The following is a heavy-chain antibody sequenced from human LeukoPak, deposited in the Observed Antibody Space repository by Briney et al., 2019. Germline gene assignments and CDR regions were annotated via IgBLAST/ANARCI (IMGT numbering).Heavy chain of an antibody. D-gene: IGHD2-2*01. CDR1: GFTFSSYG. Sequence: PGGSLRLSCAASGFTFSSYGMHWVRQAPGKGLEWVAVIWYDGSNKYYADSVKGRFTISRDNSKNTLYLQMNSLRAEDTAVYYCAKGGYCSSTSCYGPEAFDIWGRGTMVTVSS. CDR3: AKGGYCSSTSCYGPEAFDI. J-gene: IGHJ3*02. V-gene: IGHV3-30*02. CDR2: IWYDGSNK.